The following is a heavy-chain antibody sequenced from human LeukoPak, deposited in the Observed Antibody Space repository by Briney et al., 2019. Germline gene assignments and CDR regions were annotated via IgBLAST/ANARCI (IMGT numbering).Heavy chain of an antibody. J-gene: IGHJ4*02. CDR2: IKQDGSEK. CDR1: GFTFSGCG. D-gene: IGHD5-24*01. CDR3: ARDMGEGYDLVDYFDY. Sequence: GGSLRLSCAASGFTFSGCGMYWVRQAPGKGLEWVANIKQDGSEKYYVDSVKGRFTISRDNAKNSLYLQMNSLRAEDTAVYYCARDMGEGYDLVDYFDYWGQGTLVTVSS. V-gene: IGHV3-7*01.